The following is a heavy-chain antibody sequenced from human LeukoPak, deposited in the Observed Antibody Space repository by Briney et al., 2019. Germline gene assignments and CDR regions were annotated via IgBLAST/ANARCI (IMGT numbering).Heavy chain of an antibody. CDR2: IYYSGST. Sequence: SETLSLTCTVSGGSISSSSYYWGWTRQPPGKGLEWIGSIYYSGSTYYNPSLKSRVTISVDTSKNQFSLKLSSVTAADTAVYYCARHRGPPPGYCSGGSCYSGYYFDYWGQGTLVTVSS. D-gene: IGHD2-15*01. CDR3: ARHRGPPPGYCSGGSCYSGYYFDY. CDR1: GGSISSSSYY. J-gene: IGHJ4*02. V-gene: IGHV4-39*01.